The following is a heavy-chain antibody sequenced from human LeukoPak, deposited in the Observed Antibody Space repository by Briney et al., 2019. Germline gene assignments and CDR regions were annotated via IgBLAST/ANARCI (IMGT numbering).Heavy chain of an antibody. CDR1: GGSISSGSYY. J-gene: IGHJ4*02. CDR3: ARDVYSSSSLDY. V-gene: IGHV4-61*02. CDR2: IYTSGST. Sequence: SETLSLTCTVSGGSISSGSYYWSWIRQPAGKGLEWIGRIYTSGSTNYNPSLKSRVTISVDTSKNQFSLKLSSVIAADTAVYYCARDVYSSSSLDYWGQGTLVTVSS. D-gene: IGHD6-6*01.